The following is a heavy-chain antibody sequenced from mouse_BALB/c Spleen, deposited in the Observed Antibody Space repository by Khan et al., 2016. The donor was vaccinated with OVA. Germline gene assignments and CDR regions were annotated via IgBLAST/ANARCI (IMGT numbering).Heavy chain of an antibody. CDR2: ISYSGVT. J-gene: IGHJ2*01. CDR1: GYSITSGYA. V-gene: IGHV3-2*02. D-gene: IGHD1-1*01. Sequence: EVQLLETGPGLVKPSQSLSLTCTVTGYSITSGYAWNWIRQFPGNKLEWMGYISYSGVTSSTPSLKSRISITRDTSKNQFFLQLNSVTTEDTATYYCARGNYYGYYFDYWGQGTTLTVSS. CDR3: ARGNYYGYYFDY.